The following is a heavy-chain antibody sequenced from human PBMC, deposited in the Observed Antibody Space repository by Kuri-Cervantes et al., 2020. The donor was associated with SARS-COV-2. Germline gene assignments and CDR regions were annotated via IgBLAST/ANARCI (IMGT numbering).Heavy chain of an antibody. V-gene: IGHV4-39*01. CDR3: ARLYDSSGYYYPAFDY. D-gene: IGHD3-22*01. Sequence: GSLRLSCTVSGGSISGSSYYWGWIRQPPGKGLEWIGSIHYSGSTYYNPSLKTRFTISVDTSKNQFSLRLSSVTAADTAVYYCARLYDSSGYYYPAFDYWGQGTLVTVSS. CDR1: GGSISGSSYY. CDR2: IHYSGST. J-gene: IGHJ4*02.